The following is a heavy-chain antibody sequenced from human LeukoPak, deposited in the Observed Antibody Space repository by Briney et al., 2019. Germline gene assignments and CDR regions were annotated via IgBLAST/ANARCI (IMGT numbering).Heavy chain of an antibody. V-gene: IGHV1-46*01. CDR2: INPSGGST. J-gene: IGHJ4*02. D-gene: IGHD3-22*01. Sequence: ASVKVSCKASGYTFTSYYMHWVRQAPGQGLEWMGIINPSGGSTSYAQKFQGRVTMTRDMSTSTVYMELSSLRSEDTAVYYCARGGEYYDSGGYSFDYWGQGTLVTVSS. CDR3: ARGGEYYDSGGYSFDY. CDR1: GYTFTSYY.